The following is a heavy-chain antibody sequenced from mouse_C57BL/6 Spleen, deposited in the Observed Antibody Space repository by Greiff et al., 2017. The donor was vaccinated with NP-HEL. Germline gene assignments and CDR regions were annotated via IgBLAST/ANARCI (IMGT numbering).Heavy chain of an antibody. J-gene: IGHJ4*01. CDR1: GFSFNTYA. Sequence: EVQGVESGGGLVQPKGSLKLSCAASGFSFNTYAMNWVRQAPGKGLEWVARIRSKSNNYATYYADSVKDRFTISRDDSESMLYLQMNNLKTEDTAMYYCVRQTYDAYAMDYWGQGTSVTVSS. CDR3: VRQTYDAYAMDY. V-gene: IGHV10-1*01. CDR2: IRSKSNNYAT. D-gene: IGHD2-12*01.